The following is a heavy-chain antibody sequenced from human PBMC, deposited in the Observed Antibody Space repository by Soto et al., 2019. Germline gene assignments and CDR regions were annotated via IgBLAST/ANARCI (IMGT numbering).Heavy chain of an antibody. J-gene: IGHJ6*02. CDR3: AKASGEKYSYFYYGMDV. V-gene: IGHV3-30*18. CDR1: GFTFSSYG. CDR2: ISDDGSNK. Sequence: GGSLRLSCAASGFTFSSYGMNWVRQAPGKGLEWVAVISDDGSNKYSGDSVKGRFTISRDNSRNTLYLEMNSLRAEDTAVYYCAKASGEKYSYFYYGMDVWGQGTMVTVSS. D-gene: IGHD6-25*01.